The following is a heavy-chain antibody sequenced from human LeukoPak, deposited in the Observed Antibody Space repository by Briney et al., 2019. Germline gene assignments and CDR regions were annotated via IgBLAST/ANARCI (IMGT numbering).Heavy chain of an antibody. CDR2: IIPIFGTA. CDR1: GYTFTSYG. Sequence: SVKVSCKASGYTFTSYGISWVRQAPGQGLEWMGGIIPIFGTANYAQKFQGRVTITADKSTSTAYMELSSLRSEDTAVYYCARALTLSIAAAGRDAFDIWGQGTMVTVSS. V-gene: IGHV1-69*06. CDR3: ARALTLSIAAAGRDAFDI. D-gene: IGHD6-13*01. J-gene: IGHJ3*02.